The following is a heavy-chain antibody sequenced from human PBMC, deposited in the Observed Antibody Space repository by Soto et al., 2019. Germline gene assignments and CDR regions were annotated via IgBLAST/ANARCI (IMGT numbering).Heavy chain of an antibody. Sequence: GASVKVSCKVSGDTFTGYYMHWVRQAPGQGLEWMGWSNPTRGGTNYAQKCQGRVTMTRDTSISTAYMEMSRLRSDDTSVYYCATNCYDSSAYYTWHWGQGTLVTVSS. CDR2: SNPTRGGT. D-gene: IGHD3-22*01. J-gene: IGHJ4*02. CDR3: ATNCYDSSAYYTWH. V-gene: IGHV1-2*02. CDR1: GDTFTGYY.